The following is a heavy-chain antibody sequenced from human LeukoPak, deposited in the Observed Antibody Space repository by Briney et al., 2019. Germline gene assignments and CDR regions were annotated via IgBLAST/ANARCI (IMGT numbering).Heavy chain of an antibody. CDR2: INHSGST. J-gene: IGHJ2*01. V-gene: IGHV4-34*01. CDR3: ARLRTPFWYFDL. Sequence: SETLSLTCAVYGGSFSGYYWSWIRQPPGKGQEWIGEINHSGSTNYNPSLKSRVTISVDTSKNQFSLNLSSVTAADTAVYYCARLRTPFWYFDLWGRGTLVTVSS. D-gene: IGHD2-15*01. CDR1: GGSFSGYY.